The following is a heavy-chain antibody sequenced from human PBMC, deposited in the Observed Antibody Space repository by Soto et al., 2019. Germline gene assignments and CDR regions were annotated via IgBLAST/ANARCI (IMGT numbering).Heavy chain of an antibody. J-gene: IGHJ5*02. CDR1: GYTFTRYT. D-gene: IGHD2-2*01. CDR2: INPDNGNT. Sequence: QVPLVQSGAEVKKPGASVKISCNASGYTFTRYTMNWVRQAPGQRLEWMGWINPDNGNTKSSQKFQDRVIITRDTSASTAYMDLSSLRSEDTAVYYCARGIATGQLDPWGQGTLVTVSS. CDR3: ARGIATGQLDP. V-gene: IGHV1-3*01.